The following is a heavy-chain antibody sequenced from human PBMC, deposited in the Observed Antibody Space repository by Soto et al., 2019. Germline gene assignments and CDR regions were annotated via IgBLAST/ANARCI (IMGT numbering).Heavy chain of an antibody. J-gene: IGHJ6*03. CDR2: IIPILGIA. Sequence: SVKVSCKASGGTFSSYTISWVRQAPGQGLEWMGRIIPILGIANYAQKFQGRVTITADKSTSTAYMELSSLRSEDTAVYYCARTWVGEWYYMHVWGKGTTVNVS. CDR3: ARTWVGEWYYMHV. CDR1: GGTFSSYT. V-gene: IGHV1-69*02. D-gene: IGHD3-10*01.